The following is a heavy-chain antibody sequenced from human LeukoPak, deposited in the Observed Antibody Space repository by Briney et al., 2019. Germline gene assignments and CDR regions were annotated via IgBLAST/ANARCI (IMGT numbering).Heavy chain of an antibody. D-gene: IGHD6-13*01. V-gene: IGHV3-48*03. Sequence: SGGSLRLSCAASGFTFSNYELNWVRQAPGKGLDLVAYISRGGRTVDYADSVKGRFTISRDSAKNALYLQMNSLRAEDTAVYYCARSRQLALNYYYYMDVWGKGTTVTVSS. CDR1: GFTFSNYE. CDR2: ISRGGRTV. CDR3: ARSRQLALNYYYYMDV. J-gene: IGHJ6*03.